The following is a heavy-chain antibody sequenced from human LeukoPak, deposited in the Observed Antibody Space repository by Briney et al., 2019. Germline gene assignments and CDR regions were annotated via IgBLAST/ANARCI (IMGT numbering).Heavy chain of an antibody. V-gene: IGHV3-23*01. CDR1: GFTFSNYA. Sequence: PGGSLRLSCAASGFTFSNYAMSWVRQAPGKGLEWDSLIGSGGSTYYADSVKGRFTISRDNSKNTLYLQMNSLRAEDTAVYYCARNYYDSSAYYYFDYWGQGTLVTVSS. J-gene: IGHJ4*02. CDR3: ARNYYDSSAYYYFDY. CDR2: IGSGGST. D-gene: IGHD3-22*01.